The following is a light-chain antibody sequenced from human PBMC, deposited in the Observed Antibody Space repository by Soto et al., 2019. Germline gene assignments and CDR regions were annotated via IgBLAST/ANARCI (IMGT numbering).Light chain of an antibody. CDR3: QQYSNWPPRT. V-gene: IGKV3-15*01. CDR2: GAS. Sequence: EIVMTQSPATLSVSPGERATLSCRASQSVSRNLAWYQQKPGQAPRLLIYGASTRATGIPARFSGSGSGTELTLTISSLQSEDFAVYYCQQYSNWPPRTFGQGTKLEIK. J-gene: IGKJ2*01. CDR1: QSVSRN.